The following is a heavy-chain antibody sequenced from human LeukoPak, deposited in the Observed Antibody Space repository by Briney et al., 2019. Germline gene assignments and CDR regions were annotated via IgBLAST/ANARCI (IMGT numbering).Heavy chain of an antibody. CDR1: GGSFSGYY. V-gene: IGHV4-34*01. CDR3: ARHAVEAASRWFDP. J-gene: IGHJ5*02. Sequence: TSETLSLTCAAYGGSFSGYYWSWIRQPPGKGLEWIGSIYYSGSTYYNPSLKSRVTMSVDTSKKQFSLKLSSVTAADTAVYYCARHAVEAASRWFDPWGQGTLVTVSS. CDR2: IYYSGST. D-gene: IGHD1-1*01.